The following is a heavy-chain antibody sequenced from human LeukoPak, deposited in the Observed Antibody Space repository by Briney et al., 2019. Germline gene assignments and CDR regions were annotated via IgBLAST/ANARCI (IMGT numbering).Heavy chain of an antibody. CDR1: GYPFSSYG. V-gene: IGHV1-18*01. D-gene: IGHD6-13*01. CDR2: ISAYNGNT. CDR3: AREWDIAAAGTDFDY. Sequence: ASVKVSCKASGYPFSSYGISWVRQAPGQGLEWMGWISAYNGNTNYAQKLQGRVTMTTDTSTSTAYMELRSLRSDDTAVYYCAREWDIAAAGTDFDYWGQGTLVTVSS. J-gene: IGHJ4*02.